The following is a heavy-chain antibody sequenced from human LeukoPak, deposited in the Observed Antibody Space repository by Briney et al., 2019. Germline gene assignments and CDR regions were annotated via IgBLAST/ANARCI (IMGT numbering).Heavy chain of an antibody. D-gene: IGHD5-18*01. CDR3: ARDRGGLPY. CDR2: IKPDGTEE. Sequence: GGSLRLSCAVSGFTFSNFWMTWVRQVPGKGLQWVANIKPDGTEEYYVDSVKGRFTISRDNAKNSLYLQMNSLRVEDTAVYYCARDRGGLPYWGQGTLVIVSS. CDR1: GFTFSNFW. V-gene: IGHV3-7*04. J-gene: IGHJ4*02.